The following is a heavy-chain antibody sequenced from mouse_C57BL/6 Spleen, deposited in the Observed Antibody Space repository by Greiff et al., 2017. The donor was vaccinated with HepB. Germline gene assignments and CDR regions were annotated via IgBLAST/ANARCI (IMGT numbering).Heavy chain of an antibody. CDR3: ASTGARGYYYAMDY. J-gene: IGHJ4*01. V-gene: IGHV2-4*01. CDR2: IWSGGST. D-gene: IGHD4-1*02. Sequence: VQLQQSGPGLVQPSQSLSITCTVSGFSLTSYGVHWVRQPPGKGLEWLGVIWSGGSTDYNAAFISRLSISKDNSKSQVFFKMNSLQADDTAIYYCASTGARGYYYAMDYWGQGTSVTVSS. CDR1: GFSLTSYG.